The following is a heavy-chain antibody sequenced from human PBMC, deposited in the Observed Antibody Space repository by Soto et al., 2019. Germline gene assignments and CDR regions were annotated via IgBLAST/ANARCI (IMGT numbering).Heavy chain of an antibody. V-gene: IGHV3-23*01. CDR1: GFTFSSYA. Sequence: EVQLLESGGGLVQPGGSLRLSCAASGFTFSSYAMSWVRQAPGKGLEWVSAISGSGGSTYYADSVKGRFTISRDNSKNPLYLQMNSLRAEDTAVYYCAKGAPHCSGGSCYSVIDYCYGMDVWGQGTTVTVSS. D-gene: IGHD2-15*01. CDR2: ISGSGGST. J-gene: IGHJ6*02. CDR3: AKGAPHCSGGSCYSVIDYCYGMDV.